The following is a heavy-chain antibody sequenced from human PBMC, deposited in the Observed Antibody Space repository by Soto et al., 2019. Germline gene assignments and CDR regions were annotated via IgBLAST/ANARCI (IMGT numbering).Heavy chain of an antibody. J-gene: IGHJ4*02. CDR1: GFTFDDYA. CDR3: AKGAQGLYYCGGDCYPFDY. CDR2: ISWNSGSI. V-gene: IGHV3-9*01. Sequence: EVQLVESGGGLVQPGRSLRLSCAASGFTFDDYAMHWVRQAPGKGLEWVSGISWNSGSIGYADSVKGRFTISRDNAKNSLDLQMNSLRAEDTDLYYCAKGAQGLYYCGGDCYPFDYWGQGTLVTVSS. D-gene: IGHD2-21*01.